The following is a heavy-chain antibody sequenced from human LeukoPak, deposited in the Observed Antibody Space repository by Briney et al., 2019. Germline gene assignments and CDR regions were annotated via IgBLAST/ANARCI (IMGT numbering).Heavy chain of an antibody. CDR1: GGSISSYY. V-gene: IGHV4-59*01. D-gene: IGHD1-14*01. CDR3: AITTLGTRRDAFDI. J-gene: IGHJ3*02. CDR2: IYYSGST. Sequence: SETLSLTCTVSGGSISSYYWSWIRQPPGKGLEWIGYIYYSGSTNYNPSLKSRVTISVDTSKNQFSLKLSSVTAADTAVYYCAITTLGTRRDAFDIWGQGTMVTVSS.